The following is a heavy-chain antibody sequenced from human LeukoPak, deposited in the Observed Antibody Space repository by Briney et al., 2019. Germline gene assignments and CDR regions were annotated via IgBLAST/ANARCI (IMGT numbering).Heavy chain of an antibody. CDR2: ISTSGSTT. V-gene: IGHV3-48*03. J-gene: IGHJ4*02. CDR3: ARGALHVFDY. Sequence: GGSLRLSCAASGFTFSDYEINWVRQAPGKGLEWVSCISTSGSTTYYADSVKGRFTISRDNAKNSLFLQVNTLTAEDTAVYYCARGALHVFDYGGQGTPVTVSS. CDR1: GFTFSDYE. D-gene: IGHD3-10*02.